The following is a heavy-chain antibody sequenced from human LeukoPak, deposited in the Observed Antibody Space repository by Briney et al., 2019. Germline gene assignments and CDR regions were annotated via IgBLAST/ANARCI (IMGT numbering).Heavy chain of an antibody. Sequence: TGRSLRLSCAASGFTFSSYGMHWVRQAPGKGLEWVAVISYDGSNKYYADSVKGRFTISRDNSKNPLYLQMNSLRAEDTAVYYCAKDRGRAHSYGSFDHWGQGTLVTVCS. D-gene: IGHD5-18*01. J-gene: IGHJ4*02. CDR1: GFTFSSYG. V-gene: IGHV3-30*18. CDR3: AKDRGRAHSYGSFDH. CDR2: ISYDGSNK.